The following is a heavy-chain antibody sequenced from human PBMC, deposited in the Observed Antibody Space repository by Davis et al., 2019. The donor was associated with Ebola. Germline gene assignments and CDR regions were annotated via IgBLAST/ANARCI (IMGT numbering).Heavy chain of an antibody. Sequence: GGSLRLSCGTSGFTFSSYGMNWVRQAPGKGLEWVSYISGSGDNTYYADSVKGRFTISRDNSKTTLYLQMNSLRANDTAVYYCAKGNRVTYQYDSGDDYWGQGTLVTVSS. CDR1: GFTFSSYG. CDR3: AKGNRVTYQYDSGDDY. J-gene: IGHJ4*02. CDR2: ISGSGDNT. V-gene: IGHV3-23*01. D-gene: IGHD3-22*01.